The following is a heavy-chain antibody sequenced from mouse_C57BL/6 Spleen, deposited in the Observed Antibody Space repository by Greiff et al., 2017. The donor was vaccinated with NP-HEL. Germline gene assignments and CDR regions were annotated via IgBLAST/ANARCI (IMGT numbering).Heavy chain of an antibody. D-gene: IGHD1-1*01. J-gene: IGHJ4*01. CDR2: IDPSDSYT. V-gene: IGHV1-59*01. CDR1: GYTFTSYW. CDR3: ANNGSSLYAMDY. Sequence: QVQLQQPGAELVRPGTSVKLSCKASGYTFTSYWMHWVKQRPGQGLEWIGVIDPSDSYTNSNQKFKGKATLTVDTSASTAYMQHSSLTSEDSEVYYCANNGSSLYAMDYWGQGTSVTVSS.